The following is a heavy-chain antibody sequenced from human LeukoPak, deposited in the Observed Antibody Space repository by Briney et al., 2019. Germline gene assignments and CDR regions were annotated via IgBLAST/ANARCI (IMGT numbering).Heavy chain of an antibody. CDR3: ARVRGLEWLLKHLDS. CDR2: ISGSGYPI. J-gene: IGHJ4*02. V-gene: IGHV3-48*03. Sequence: SGGSLRLSCTASGFTFSTYEMNWVRQAPGKGLEWVSYISGSGYPIYYAGSVKGRFTISRDNAKNSLYLQMNSLRAEDTAIYYCARVRGLEWLLKHLDSWGQGTLVTVSS. D-gene: IGHD3-3*01. CDR1: GFTFSTYE.